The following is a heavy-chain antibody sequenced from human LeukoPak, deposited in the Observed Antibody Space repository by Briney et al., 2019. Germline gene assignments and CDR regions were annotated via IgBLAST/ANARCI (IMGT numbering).Heavy chain of an antibody. Sequence: GGSLRLSCAASGFIFSSYGMHWVRQAPGKGLEWVAFIRYDGSNTYYADSVKGRFTISRDNSKNTLYLQMNSLRGEDTAVYYCAKGKKPYYYDSSGYYEYYFDYWGQGTLVTVSS. D-gene: IGHD3-22*01. CDR3: AKGKKPYYYDSSGYYEYYFDY. J-gene: IGHJ4*02. CDR2: IRYDGSNT. V-gene: IGHV3-30*02. CDR1: GFIFSSYG.